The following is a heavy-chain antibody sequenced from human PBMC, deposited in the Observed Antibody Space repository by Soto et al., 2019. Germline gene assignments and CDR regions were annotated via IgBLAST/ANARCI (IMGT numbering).Heavy chain of an antibody. CDR1: GFTSSTYW. CDR2: INPDGDVG. CDR3: AGWGGHDYNY. Sequence: GGALRLSCVASGFTSSTYWMNRGRQARGMGLEWVANINPDGDVGMYVDSVKGRFTTSRDNARNSLYLQMKSLRVDDTAVYFCAGWGGHDYNYWGQGIKVTVSS. D-gene: IGHD3-16*01. V-gene: IGHV3-7*03. J-gene: IGHJ4*02.